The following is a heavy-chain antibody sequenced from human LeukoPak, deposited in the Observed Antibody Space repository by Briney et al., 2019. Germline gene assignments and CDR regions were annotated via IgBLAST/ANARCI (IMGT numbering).Heavy chain of an antibody. CDR3: VKDRGTAMVLYYFDY. D-gene: IGHD5-18*01. CDR2: ISSNGGST. CDR1: GFTFSSYA. Sequence: PGGSLRLSCSASGFTFSSYAMHWVRQAPGKGLEYVSAISSNGGSTYYADSVKGGFTISRDNSKNTLYLQMSSLRAEDTAVYYCVKDRGTAMVLYYFDYWGQGTLVTVSS. J-gene: IGHJ4*02. V-gene: IGHV3-64D*06.